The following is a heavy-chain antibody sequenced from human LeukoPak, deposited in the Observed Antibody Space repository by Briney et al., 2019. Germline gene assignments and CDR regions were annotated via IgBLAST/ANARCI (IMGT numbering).Heavy chain of an antibody. Sequence: GSLRLSCAASGFTFSSYSMNWVRQAPGKGLEWVSSISSSSSYIYYADSVKGRFTISRDNAKNSLYLQMNSLRAEDTAVYYCARNIAAAGTGLLYHYWGQGTLVTVSS. V-gene: IGHV3-21*01. CDR1: GFTFSSYS. CDR2: ISSSSSYI. J-gene: IGHJ4*02. CDR3: ARNIAAAGTGLLYHY. D-gene: IGHD6-13*01.